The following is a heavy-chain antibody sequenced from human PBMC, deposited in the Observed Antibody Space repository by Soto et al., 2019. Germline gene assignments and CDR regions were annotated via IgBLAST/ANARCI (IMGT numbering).Heavy chain of an antibody. CDR1: GGSISSSNW. V-gene: IGHV4-4*02. CDR3: ARDKRGYYYYGMDV. J-gene: IGHJ6*02. CDR2: IYHSGSS. Sequence: TLSLSCAVSGGSISSSNWLSWVRQPPGKGLEWIGEIYHSGSSNYNXXLRSRVTXXVGKWKKQFSRRLSSVSTADTSVYYCARDKRGYYYYGMDVWCQGTTVTDSS.